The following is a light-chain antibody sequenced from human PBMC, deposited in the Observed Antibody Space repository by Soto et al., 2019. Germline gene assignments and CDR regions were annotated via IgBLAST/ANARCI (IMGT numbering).Light chain of an antibody. CDR2: KAS. V-gene: IGKV1-5*03. CDR1: QTISSW. J-gene: IGKJ1*01. Sequence: DIQMTQSPSTLSGSVGDRFTITCRASQTISSWLAWYQQKPGKAPKLLIYKASTLKSGVPSRFSGSGSGTEFTLTISSLQPDDFATYYCQHYNSYSEEFSQGTKVDIK. CDR3: QHYNSYSEE.